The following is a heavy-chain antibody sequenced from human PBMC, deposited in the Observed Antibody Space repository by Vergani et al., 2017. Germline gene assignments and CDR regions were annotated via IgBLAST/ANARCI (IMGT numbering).Heavy chain of an antibody. CDR3: TRTEWIQLWLVLAFDI. J-gene: IGHJ3*02. CDR2: IRRKAYGGTT. Sequence: EVQLVESGGGLVKPGRSLRLSCTASGFTFGDYAMSWVRQAPGKGLEWVGFIRRKAYGGTTAYAASVKGRFTISRDDSKSIAYLQMNSLTTEDTAVYYCTRTEWIQLWLVLAFDIGGQGTMVTVAS. D-gene: IGHD5-18*01. V-gene: IGHV3-49*04. CDR1: GFTFGDYA.